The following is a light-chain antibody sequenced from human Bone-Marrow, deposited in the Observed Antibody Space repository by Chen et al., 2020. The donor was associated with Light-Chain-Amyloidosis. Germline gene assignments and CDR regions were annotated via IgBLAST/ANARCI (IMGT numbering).Light chain of an antibody. V-gene: IGLV2-14*01. J-gene: IGLJ1*01. CDR3: SSYTITNTLV. CDR2: EVT. CDR1: SSDVGGDNH. Sequence: QSALTQPASVSGSPGQSLTISCTGTSSDVGGDNHVSWYQQHPDKAPKLMIYEVTNRPSWVPDRFACSKSDNTASLTSSGLQTEDEADYCCSSYTITNTLVFGSGTRVTVL.